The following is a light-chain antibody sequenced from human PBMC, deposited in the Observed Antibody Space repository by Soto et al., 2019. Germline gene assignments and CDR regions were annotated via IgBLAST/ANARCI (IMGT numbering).Light chain of an antibody. CDR3: QQYNSYPKT. Sequence: DVQMTQSPSTLSASIGDTVTITCRASQTIVTWLAWYQQKPGRLPKLLIYMASILESGVPSRFSGRGSGTEFTLTISGLQPDDLGTYYCQQYNSYPKTFGEGTKLDI. CDR2: MAS. J-gene: IGKJ2*01. CDR1: QTIVTW. V-gene: IGKV1-5*03.